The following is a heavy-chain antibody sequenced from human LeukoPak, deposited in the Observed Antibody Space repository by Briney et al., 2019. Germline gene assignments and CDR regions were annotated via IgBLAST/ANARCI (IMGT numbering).Heavy chain of an antibody. J-gene: IGHJ6*04. V-gene: IGHV4-34*01. Sequence: SETLSLTCAVYGGSFGGYYWSWIRQPPGKGLEWIGEINHSGSTNYNPSLKSRVTISVDTSKSQFSLKLSSVTAADTAVYYCARGRIGYGMDVWGKGTTVTVSS. CDR1: GGSFGGYY. D-gene: IGHD1-26*01. CDR3: ARGRIGYGMDV. CDR2: INHSGST.